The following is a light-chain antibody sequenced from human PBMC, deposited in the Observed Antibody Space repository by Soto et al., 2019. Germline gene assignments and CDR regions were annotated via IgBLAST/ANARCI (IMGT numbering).Light chain of an antibody. V-gene: IGKV3D-20*02. CDR2: GAS. Sequence: EIVMTQSPGTLSLSPGERATLSCRASQSVSSNFLAWYQQRPGQAPRLLMDGASSRAAGIPDRFSGSGSGTDFTLTISRLEPEDFAVYYCQQRSNWPLTFGGGTKVEIK. CDR3: QQRSNWPLT. CDR1: QSVSSNF. J-gene: IGKJ4*01.